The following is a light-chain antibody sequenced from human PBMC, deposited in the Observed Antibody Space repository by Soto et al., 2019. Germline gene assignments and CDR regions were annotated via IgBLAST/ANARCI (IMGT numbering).Light chain of an antibody. CDR2: AAS. CDR1: QDISNY. V-gene: IGKV1-27*01. Sequence: DIQMTQSPSSLSASVGDRVTITCRTIQDISNYLAWYQQKPGKVPKLLIYAASTLQSGVPSRFSGGGSGTDLSLTISSLQPEDFAAYYCQKYNSAPHSFGGGTKVEIQ. J-gene: IGKJ4*01. CDR3: QKYNSAPHS.